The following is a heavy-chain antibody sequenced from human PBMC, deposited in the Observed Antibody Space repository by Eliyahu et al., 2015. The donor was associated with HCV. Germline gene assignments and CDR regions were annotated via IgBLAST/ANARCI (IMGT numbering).Heavy chain of an antibody. CDR1: GYTFTDYY. CDR2: IIPSSGGT. Sequence: QVQLEQSGAEVKKPGASVKLSCKTSGYTFTDYYIYWVRQAPGQGLEWMGVIIPSSGGTEYAQKYQGRLTMTRDTSTTTVYMELSSLRSDDTAVYYCARESVAGGVDGYWGQGTLVTVSS. CDR3: ARESVAGGVDGY. D-gene: IGHD6-19*01. J-gene: IGHJ4*02. V-gene: IGHV1-46*01.